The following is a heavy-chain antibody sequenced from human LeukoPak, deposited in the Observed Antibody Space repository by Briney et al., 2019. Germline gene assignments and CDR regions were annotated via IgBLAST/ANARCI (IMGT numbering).Heavy chain of an antibody. CDR1: GFTFDDYG. Sequence: GGSLRLSCAASGFTFDDYGMSWVRQAPGKGLEWVSGTNWNDGSTSYADSVKGRFTISRNNAKNSLYLQMNGLRVEDTALYHCARGPANHYGMDVWGQGTTVTVSS. CDR2: TNWNDGST. CDR3: ARGPANHYGMDV. J-gene: IGHJ6*02. V-gene: IGHV3-20*01. D-gene: IGHD4/OR15-4a*01.